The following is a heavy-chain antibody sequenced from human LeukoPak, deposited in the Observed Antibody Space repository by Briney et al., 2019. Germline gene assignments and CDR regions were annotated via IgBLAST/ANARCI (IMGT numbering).Heavy chain of an antibody. Sequence: GGSLRLSCAASGXTVSSNYMSWVRQAPGKGLEWVSLIYSSGSTYYADSVKGRFTISRDNSKNTLSLQMNSLRAEDTAVYYCARTFLSGDGYKVGYFDYWGQGTLVTVSS. D-gene: IGHD5-24*01. CDR2: IYSSGST. V-gene: IGHV3-53*01. CDR3: ARTFLSGDGYKVGYFDY. CDR1: GXTVSSNY. J-gene: IGHJ4*02.